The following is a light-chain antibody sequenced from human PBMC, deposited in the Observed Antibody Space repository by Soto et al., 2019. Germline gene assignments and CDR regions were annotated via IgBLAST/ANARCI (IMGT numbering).Light chain of an antibody. CDR1: QSISSY. J-gene: IGKJ2*01. V-gene: IGKV1-39*01. CDR2: AAC. CDR3: QQSYSTPYT. Sequence: DIQMTQSPSSLSASVGDRVTITCRASQSISSYLNWYQQKPGKAPKLLIYAACSLQSGVPSRFSGSGAETDFTLTISSLQPEDFATYYCQQSYSTPYTFGQGTKLEIK.